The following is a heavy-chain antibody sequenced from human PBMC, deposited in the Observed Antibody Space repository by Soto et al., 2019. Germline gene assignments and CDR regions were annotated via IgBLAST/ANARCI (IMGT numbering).Heavy chain of an antibody. CDR2: ISSSSSYI. D-gene: IGHD3-3*01. CDR3: ARDLGVIWLQPYFDY. J-gene: IGHJ4*02. CDR1: GFTFSSYS. V-gene: IGHV3-21*01. Sequence: PGGSLRLSCAASGFTFSSYSMNWVRQAPGKGLEWVSSISSSSSYIYYADSVKGRFTISRDNAKNSLYLQMNSLRAEDTAVYYCARDLGVIWLQPYFDYWGQGTLVTVSS.